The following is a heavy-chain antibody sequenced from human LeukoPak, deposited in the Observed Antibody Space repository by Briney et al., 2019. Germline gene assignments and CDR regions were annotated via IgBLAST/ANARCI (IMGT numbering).Heavy chain of an antibody. V-gene: IGHV1-46*01. CDR2: INPSGGST. J-gene: IGHJ4*01. Sequence: ASVKVSCKASGYTFTSYYMHWVRQAPGQGLEWMGIINPSGGSTSYAQKFQGRVTMTRDTSISTAYMELSRLRSDDTAVYYCARDSSSRDNYFDYWGQGTLVTVSS. CDR1: GYTFTSYY. D-gene: IGHD6-6*01. CDR3: ARDSSSRDNYFDY.